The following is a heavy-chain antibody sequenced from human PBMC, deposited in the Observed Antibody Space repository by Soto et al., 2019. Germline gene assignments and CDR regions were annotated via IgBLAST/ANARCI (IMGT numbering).Heavy chain of an antibody. D-gene: IGHD1-26*01. CDR2: ISYDGSHA. CDR3: AKERTYSVASGFDY. J-gene: IGHJ4*02. Sequence: QVQLVDSGGGVVQPGRSLRLSCAASGFTFTTYGMHWVSRAPGKGLEWVAVISYDGSHAYYADSVKGRFTISRDNSKNTLYLQINSLRAEDTAVYYCAKERTYSVASGFDYWGRGTLVTVSS. V-gene: IGHV3-30*18. CDR1: GFTFTTYG.